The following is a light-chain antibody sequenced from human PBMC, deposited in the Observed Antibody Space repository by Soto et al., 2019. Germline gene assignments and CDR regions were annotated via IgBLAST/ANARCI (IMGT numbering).Light chain of an antibody. J-gene: IGKJ1*01. CDR2: GAS. Sequence: EIVFTQSPCTLSLSPGERAPLSCRASQSVSSSYLAWYQQKPGQAPRLLIYGASSRATGIPDRFSGSGSGTDFTLTISRLEPEDCAVYYCQQYDSSSWTFGQGTKVDIK. CDR1: QSVSSSY. V-gene: IGKV3-20*01. CDR3: QQYDSSSWT.